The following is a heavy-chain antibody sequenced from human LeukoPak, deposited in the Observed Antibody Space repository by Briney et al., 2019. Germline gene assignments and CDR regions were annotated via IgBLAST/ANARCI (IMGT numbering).Heavy chain of an antibody. Sequence: GGSLRLSCAASGFTFSSYWMTWVRQAPGKGLVWVSRINSDGSSTSYADSVKGRFTISRDNAKNTLYLQMNSLRAEDTAVYYCARDGIAAAGTDYWGQGTLVTVSS. J-gene: IGHJ4*02. V-gene: IGHV3-74*01. CDR2: INSDGSST. CDR1: GFTFSSYW. D-gene: IGHD6-13*01. CDR3: ARDGIAAAGTDY.